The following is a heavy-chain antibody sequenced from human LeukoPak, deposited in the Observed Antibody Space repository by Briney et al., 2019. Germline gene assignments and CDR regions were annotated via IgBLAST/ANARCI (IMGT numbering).Heavy chain of an antibody. CDR1: GLTGSDNY. CDR2: IHTSGDT. D-gene: IGHD4-17*01. CDR3: IVFGDSNH. J-gene: IGHJ5*02. V-gene: IGHV3-53*01. Sequence: GGSLRLSCAACGLTGSDNYVSWVRQAPGKGLEWVSAIHTSGDTCYADSVEGRFTISRDTSKNTLYLQINSLRVEDTAVYYCIVFGDSNHWGQGTLVTVSS.